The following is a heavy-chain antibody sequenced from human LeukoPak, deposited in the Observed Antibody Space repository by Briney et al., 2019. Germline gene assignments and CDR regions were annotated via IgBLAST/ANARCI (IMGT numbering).Heavy chain of an antibody. CDR3: ARHYGDYGDHAYYFDY. Sequence: SETLSLTCTVSGGSISSYYWSWIRQPPGKGLEWIGYIYHSGSTYYYPSLKSRVTISVDRSKNQFSLKLSSVTAADTAVYYCARHYGDYGDHAYYFDYWGQGTLVTVSS. CDR2: IYHSGST. CDR1: GGSISSYY. D-gene: IGHD4-17*01. V-gene: IGHV4-59*08. J-gene: IGHJ4*02.